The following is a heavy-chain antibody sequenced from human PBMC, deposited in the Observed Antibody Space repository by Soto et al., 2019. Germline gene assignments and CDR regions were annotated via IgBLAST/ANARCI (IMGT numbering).Heavy chain of an antibody. V-gene: IGHV3-48*01. CDR3: ARVAVVDATLNAFDI. Sequence: EVQLVEPGGGLVQPGGSLRLSCAASGFTFSSYSMSWVRQAPGKGLEWVSYINSRSSTIYYADSVKGRFSISRDNARNSLYLQMNSLRAEDTAVYYCARVAVVDATLNAFDIWGQGTMVTVSS. CDR2: INSRSSTI. D-gene: IGHD2-15*01. J-gene: IGHJ3*02. CDR1: GFTFSSYS.